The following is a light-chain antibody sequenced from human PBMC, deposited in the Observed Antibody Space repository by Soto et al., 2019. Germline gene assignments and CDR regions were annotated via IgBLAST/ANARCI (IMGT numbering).Light chain of an antibody. J-gene: IGLJ3*02. Sequence: QSVLTQSPSTSGTPGQRVTISCSGSSSDIGSNIVNWYQQLPGTAPKIIIYSNNRRPSGVPDRFSGSKSGTSASLAISGLQSEDEAEYYCAAWDDSLNGPVFGGGTKVTVL. CDR1: SSDIGSNI. V-gene: IGLV1-44*01. CDR2: SNN. CDR3: AAWDDSLNGPV.